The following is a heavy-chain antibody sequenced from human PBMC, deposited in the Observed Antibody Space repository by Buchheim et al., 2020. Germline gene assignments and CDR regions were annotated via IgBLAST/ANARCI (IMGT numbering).Heavy chain of an antibody. Sequence: QVQLQQWGAGLLKPSETLSLTCAVYGGSFSGYYWSWIRQPPGKGLEWIGEINHSGSTNYNPSLKSRVTISVDTSKNQLSLKLSSVTAADTAVYYCARGPYYYGSGTVSAYYYYGMDVWGQGTT. D-gene: IGHD3-10*01. V-gene: IGHV4-34*01. CDR2: INHSGST. CDR1: GGSFSGYY. CDR3: ARGPYYYGSGTVSAYYYYGMDV. J-gene: IGHJ6*02.